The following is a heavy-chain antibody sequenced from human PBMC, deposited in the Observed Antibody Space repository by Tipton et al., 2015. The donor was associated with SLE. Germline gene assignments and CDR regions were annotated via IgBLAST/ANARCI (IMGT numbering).Heavy chain of an antibody. V-gene: IGHV3-13*01. J-gene: IGHJ4*02. CDR2: IGISGET. Sequence: GSLRLSCAASGFTFSDHDVYWVRHSAGKGLEWVSGIGISGETHFPDSVRGRFTASRDNAKNSFHLQMNNVRVEDTAVYYCARGGAHCGGSCFFFDYGGQGTLVTV. CDR3: ARGGAHCGGSCFFFDY. D-gene: IGHD2-21*01. CDR1: GFTFSDHD.